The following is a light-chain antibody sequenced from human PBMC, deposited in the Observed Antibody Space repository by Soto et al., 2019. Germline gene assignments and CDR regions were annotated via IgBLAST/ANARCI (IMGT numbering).Light chain of an antibody. CDR1: QDISTY. CDR2: DAS. Sequence: DIQMTQSPSSLSASVGDRVTITCQASQDISTYLNWYQQKPGKAPKLLIYDASNLETGVPSRFSGSGSGTEFTFTISSLQPEDIATYYCQQYDNLLPLTFGGGTKVEIK. V-gene: IGKV1-33*01. J-gene: IGKJ4*01. CDR3: QQYDNLLPLT.